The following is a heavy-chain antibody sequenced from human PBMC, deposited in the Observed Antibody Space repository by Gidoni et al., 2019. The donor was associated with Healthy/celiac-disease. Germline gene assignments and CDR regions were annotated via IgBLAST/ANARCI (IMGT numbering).Heavy chain of an antibody. CDR3: ARQPLYVHYYYYGMDV. Sequence: QVQLQQWGAGLLMPSETLSLTCAVYGGYFSGYYWSWNRQPPGKGLEWIGEINHSGRTNYNPSLKSRVTISVDTSKNQFSLKLSSVTAADTAVYYCARQPLYVHYYYYGMDVWGQGTTVTVSS. CDR1: GGYFSGYY. CDR2: INHSGRT. J-gene: IGHJ6*02. D-gene: IGHD2-2*02. V-gene: IGHV4-34*01.